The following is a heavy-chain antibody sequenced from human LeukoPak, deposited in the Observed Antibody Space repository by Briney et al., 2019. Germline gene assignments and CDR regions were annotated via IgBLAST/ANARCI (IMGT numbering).Heavy chain of an antibody. V-gene: IGHV4-59*01. CDR3: ARLTMIAYMDV. D-gene: IGHD3-22*01. Sequence: SETLSLTCTVSGGSIGSYYWSWIRQPPGKGLEWIGYIYYSGSTNYNPSLKSRVTISVDTSKNQFSLKLSSVTAADTAVYYCARLTMIAYMDVWGKGTTVTVSS. J-gene: IGHJ6*03. CDR1: GGSIGSYY. CDR2: IYYSGST.